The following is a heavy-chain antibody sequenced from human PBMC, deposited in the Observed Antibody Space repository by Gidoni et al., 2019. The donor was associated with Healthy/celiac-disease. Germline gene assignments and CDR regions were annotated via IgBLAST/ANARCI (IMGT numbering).Heavy chain of an antibody. J-gene: IGHJ6*02. V-gene: IGHV3-23*01. D-gene: IGHD6-13*01. CDR2: IRGSGGST. CDR3: AKGIAAAGYYYYYGMDV. CDR1: GFTSSSYA. Sequence: EVQLLESGGGLVQPGRSLRLSCAASGFTSSSYAMSWVRQAPGKGLEWVSAIRGSGGSTYYADSVKGRFTISRDNSKNTLYLQMNSLRAEDTAVYYCAKGIAAAGYYYYYGMDVWGQGTTVTVSS.